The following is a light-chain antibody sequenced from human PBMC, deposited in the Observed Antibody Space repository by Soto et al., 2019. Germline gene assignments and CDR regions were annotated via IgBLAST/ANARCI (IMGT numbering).Light chain of an antibody. CDR3: QQYYSTPQT. CDR1: QSVLYSSNNKNY. J-gene: IGKJ1*01. V-gene: IGKV4-1*01. Sequence: DIVMTQSPDSLAVSLGERATINCKSSQSVLYSSNNKNYLAWYQQKPGQPPKLLIYWASTRESGVPDRFSGSGSGPEFTLTISSLQAEDVALYYCQQYYSTPQTFGQGTKVEIK. CDR2: WAS.